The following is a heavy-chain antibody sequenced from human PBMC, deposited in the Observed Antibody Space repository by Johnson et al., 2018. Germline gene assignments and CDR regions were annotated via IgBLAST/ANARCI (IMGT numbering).Heavy chain of an antibody. CDR1: GFTFTSHA. V-gene: IGHV3-33*01. D-gene: IGHD2-8*01. J-gene: IGHJ6*02. CDR3: AGYGQGNAPYTMDV. CDR2: IWSDGGTQ. Sequence: QVQLVQSGGGVVQPGRSLRLSCAASGFTFTSHAVHWVRQAPGKGLEWVAQIWSDGGTQYHADSVKGRFTFSRDNSKNTLYLQINSLTAEDTAVYYCAGYGQGNAPYTMDVWGQGTTVIVSS.